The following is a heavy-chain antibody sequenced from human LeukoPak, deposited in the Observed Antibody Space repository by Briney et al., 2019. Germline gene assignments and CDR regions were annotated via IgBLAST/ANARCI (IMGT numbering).Heavy chain of an antibody. CDR1: GGSISSGSYY. Sequence: PSQTLSLTCTVSGGSISSGSYYWSWIRQPAGKGLEWIGRIYTSGSTNYNPSLKSRVTISVDTSKNQFSLKLSSVTAADTAVYYCARDPRHRTLIRGDYWGQGTLVTVSS. J-gene: IGHJ4*02. D-gene: IGHD2-8*01. V-gene: IGHV4-61*02. CDR3: ARDPRHRTLIRGDY. CDR2: IYTSGST.